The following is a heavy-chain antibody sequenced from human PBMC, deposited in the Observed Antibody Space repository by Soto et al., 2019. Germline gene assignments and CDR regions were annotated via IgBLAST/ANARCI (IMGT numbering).Heavy chain of an antibody. D-gene: IGHD2-15*01. Sequence: PGGSLRLSCVASGFTFTKYALSWVRQTPGEGLECVSSISASADITSYADSVKGRFTISRDNSKDTVYSQMSSLRVEDTAIYYCAKVTQEGWVADAFHVWGQGTMVTVSS. CDR1: GFTFTKYA. CDR2: ISASADIT. CDR3: AKVTQEGWVADAFHV. J-gene: IGHJ3*01. V-gene: IGHV3-23*01.